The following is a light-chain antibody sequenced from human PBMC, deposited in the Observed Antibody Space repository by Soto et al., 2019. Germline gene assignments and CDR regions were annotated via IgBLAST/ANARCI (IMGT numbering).Light chain of an antibody. J-gene: IGKJ2*01. V-gene: IGKV3-20*01. CDR1: QTINNNY. Sequence: EIVLTQSPGTLSLSPGERATLSCRASQTINNNYLAWYQQKPVQTPRLLVNAASNRATGIPDRLSGGGSGTDFTLTISSLEPEDVAVYYCQQYGLPPHSFGQGTRVEIK. CDR3: QQYGLPPHS. CDR2: AAS.